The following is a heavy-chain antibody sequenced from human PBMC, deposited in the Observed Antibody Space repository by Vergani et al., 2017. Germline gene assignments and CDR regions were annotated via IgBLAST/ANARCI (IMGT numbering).Heavy chain of an antibody. J-gene: IGHJ5*01. CDR3: ARGRSVYFTDDHCYLHPWFYS. V-gene: IGHV1-8*02. Sequence: QVQLVQSGAEVKKPGASVKVSCKASGYTFTGYYMHWVRQAPGQGLEWMGWVNPNHGNTGYAQKFQGRVTITRDISITTAYMELNSLRFGDTAVYYCARGRSVYFTDDHCYLHPWFYSWGQGTLVTVSS. CDR2: VNPNHGNT. D-gene: IGHD2-8*01. CDR1: GYTFTGYY.